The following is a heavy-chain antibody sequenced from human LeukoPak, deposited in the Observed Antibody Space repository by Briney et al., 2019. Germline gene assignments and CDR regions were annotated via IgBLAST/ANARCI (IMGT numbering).Heavy chain of an antibody. Sequence: GASVKVSCKVSGYTLTELSMHWVRQAPGKGLEWMGGFDPEDGETIYAQKFQGRVTMTEDTSTDTAYMELSSLRSEDTAVYYCARGYRSEGLLHIYYYYYYMDVWGKGTTVTVSS. D-gene: IGHD6-19*01. J-gene: IGHJ6*03. CDR3: ARGYRSEGLLHIYYYYYYMDV. CDR2: FDPEDGET. CDR1: GYTLTELS. V-gene: IGHV1-24*01.